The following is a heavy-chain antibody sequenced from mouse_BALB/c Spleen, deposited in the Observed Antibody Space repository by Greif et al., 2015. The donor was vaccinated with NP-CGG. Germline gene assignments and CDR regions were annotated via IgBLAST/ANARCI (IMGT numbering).Heavy chain of an antibody. CDR1: GFTFSDYY. J-gene: IGHJ2*01. CDR2: ISDGGSYT. V-gene: IGHV5-4*02. Sequence: EVQGVESGGGLVKPGVSLKLSCAASGFTFSDYYMYWVRQTPEKRLEWVATISDGGSYTYYPDSVKGRFTISRDNAKNNLYLQMSSLKSEDTAMYYCASYGNFDYWGQGTTLTVSS. CDR3: ASYGNFDY. D-gene: IGHD2-1*01.